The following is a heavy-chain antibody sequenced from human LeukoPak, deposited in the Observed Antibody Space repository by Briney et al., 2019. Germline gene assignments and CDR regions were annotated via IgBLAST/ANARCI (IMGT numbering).Heavy chain of an antibody. CDR2: ISAYNGNT. D-gene: IGHD3-22*01. CDR1: GYTFTSYG. V-gene: IGHV1-18*01. Sequence: GASVKVSCKASGYTFTSYGISWVRQAPGQGLEWMGWISAYNGNTNYAQKLQGRVTMTTDTSTSTAYMELRSLRSDDTAVYYCARDRYCYNSSGSNWFDPWGQGTLVTVSS. J-gene: IGHJ5*02. CDR3: ARDRYCYNSSGSNWFDP.